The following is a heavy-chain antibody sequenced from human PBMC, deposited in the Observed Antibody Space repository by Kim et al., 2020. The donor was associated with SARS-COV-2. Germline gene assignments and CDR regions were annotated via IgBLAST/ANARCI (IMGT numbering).Heavy chain of an antibody. J-gene: IGHJ6*03. CDR3: ARDLGVQTTVVTPVYMDV. D-gene: IGHD4-17*01. Sequence: GGSLRLSCAASGFTFSSYGMHWVRQAPGKGLEWVAVIWYDGSNKYYADSVKGRFTISRDNSKNTLFVQMNSLRAEDTAVYYCARDLGVQTTVVTPVYMDVWGKGTTVTVSS. CDR2: IWYDGSNK. CDR1: GFTFSSYG. V-gene: IGHV3-33*01.